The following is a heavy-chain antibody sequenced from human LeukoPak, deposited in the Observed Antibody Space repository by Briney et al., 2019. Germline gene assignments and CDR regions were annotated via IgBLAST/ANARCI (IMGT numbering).Heavy chain of an antibody. CDR2: IYYSGST. J-gene: IGHJ4*02. Sequence: SETLSLTCTVSGGSISSSSYYWGWIRQPPGKGLEWIGSIYYSGSTYYNPSLKGRVTISVDTSKNQFSLKLSSVTAADTAVYYCARVVVVVPAARVFFDYWGQGTLVTVSS. V-gene: IGHV4-39*07. CDR1: GGSISSSSYY. CDR3: ARVVVVVPAARVFFDY. D-gene: IGHD2-2*01.